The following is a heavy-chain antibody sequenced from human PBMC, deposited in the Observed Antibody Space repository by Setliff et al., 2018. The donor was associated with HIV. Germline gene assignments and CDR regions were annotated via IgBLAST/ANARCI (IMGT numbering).Heavy chain of an antibody. CDR1: GYTFTGYY. CDR3: ARDTMVKAGTTPFSYYYYMDV. V-gene: IGHV1-2*06. J-gene: IGHJ6*03. Sequence: GASVKVSCKASGYTFTGYYLHWVRLAPGQGLEWMGRINPNNGGTNYAQRFQGRVTMAWDTSISTAYVELSRLGIDDTAVYYCARDTMVKAGTTPFSYYYYMDVWGKGTTVTVSS. CDR2: INPNNGGT. D-gene: IGHD3-10*01.